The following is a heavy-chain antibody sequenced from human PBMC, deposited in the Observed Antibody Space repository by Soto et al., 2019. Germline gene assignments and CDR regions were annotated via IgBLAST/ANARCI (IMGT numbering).Heavy chain of an antibody. J-gene: IGHJ3*02. CDR2: INPSGGST. D-gene: IGHD3-10*01. Sequence: ASVKVSCKASGYTFTSYYIHWVRQAPGQGLEWMGIINPSGGSTSYAQKFQGRVTMTRDTSTSTVYMELSSLRSEDTAVYYCARADSHNYYGSGSYPKGAFDIWGQGTMVTVSS. V-gene: IGHV1-46*01. CDR3: ARADSHNYYGSGSYPKGAFDI. CDR1: GYTFTSYY.